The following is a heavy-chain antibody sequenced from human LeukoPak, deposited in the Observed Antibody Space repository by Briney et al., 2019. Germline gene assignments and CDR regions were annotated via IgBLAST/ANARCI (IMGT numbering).Heavy chain of an antibody. CDR2: IHYSGST. CDR1: GDSISRYY. CDR3: AREVVAAAGTVDY. D-gene: IGHD6-13*01. Sequence: SETLSLTCTVSGDSISRYYWSWIRQPPGKGLEWIGYIHYSGSTNYNPSLKSRVTISVDTSKNQFSLKLSSVTAADTAVYYCAREVVAAAGTVDYWGQGTLVTVSS. V-gene: IGHV4-59*01. J-gene: IGHJ4*02.